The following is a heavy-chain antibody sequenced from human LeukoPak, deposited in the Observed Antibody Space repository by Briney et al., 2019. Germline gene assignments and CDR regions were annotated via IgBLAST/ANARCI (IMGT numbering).Heavy chain of an antibody. D-gene: IGHD4-17*01. CDR2: IMPILGIA. Sequence: GASVKVSCKASGGTFSCYAISWVRQAPGQGLEWMGRIMPILGIANYAQKFQGRVTITADKSTSTAYMELSSLRSEDTAVYYCARAVGDYTFDYWGQGTLVTVSS. V-gene: IGHV1-69*04. CDR1: GGTFSCYA. J-gene: IGHJ4*02. CDR3: ARAVGDYTFDY.